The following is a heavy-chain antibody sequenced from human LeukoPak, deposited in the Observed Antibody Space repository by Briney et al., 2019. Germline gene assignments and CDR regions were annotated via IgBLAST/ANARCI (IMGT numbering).Heavy chain of an antibody. J-gene: IGHJ3*02. CDR1: GLTFSSYA. CDR2: ISYDGSNK. Sequence: GSLRHSCAASGLTFSSYAMHLVRQAPGKGLEWVAVISYDGSNKYYADSVKGRFTISRDNSKNTLYLQMNSLRAEDTALYYCASLGYCSGGSCYLSPHPDAFDIWGQGTMVTVSS. V-gene: IGHV3-30*04. CDR3: ASLGYCSGGSCYLSPHPDAFDI. D-gene: IGHD2-15*01.